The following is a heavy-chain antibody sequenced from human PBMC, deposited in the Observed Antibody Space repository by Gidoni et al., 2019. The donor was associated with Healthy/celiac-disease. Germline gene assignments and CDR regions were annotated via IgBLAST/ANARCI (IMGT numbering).Heavy chain of an antibody. D-gene: IGHD2-2*01. Sequence: QVQLVESGGGVVQPGRSLRLSCAASGFTFSSYAMHWVRQAPGKGLEWVAVISYDGSNKYYDDSVKGRFTISRDNSKNTLYLQMNSLRAEDTAVYYCARGGYCSSTSCPPISYYYYGMDVWGQGTTVTVSS. CDR3: ARGGYCSSTSCPPISYYYYGMDV. CDR2: ISYDGSNK. V-gene: IGHV3-30-3*01. J-gene: IGHJ6*02. CDR1: GFTFSSYA.